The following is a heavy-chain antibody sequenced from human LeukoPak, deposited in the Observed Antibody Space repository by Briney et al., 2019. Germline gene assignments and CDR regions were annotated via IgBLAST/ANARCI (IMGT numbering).Heavy chain of an antibody. CDR3: ARDPPDSSGYAHAFDI. V-gene: IGHV1-69*13. Sequence: ASVKVSCKASGGTFSSYAISWVRQAPGQGLEWMGGIIPIFGTANYAQKFQGRVTITADESTGTAYMELSSLRSEDTAVYYCARDPPDSSGYAHAFDIWGQGAIVTVSS. CDR1: GGTFSSYA. CDR2: IIPIFGTA. J-gene: IGHJ3*02. D-gene: IGHD3-22*01.